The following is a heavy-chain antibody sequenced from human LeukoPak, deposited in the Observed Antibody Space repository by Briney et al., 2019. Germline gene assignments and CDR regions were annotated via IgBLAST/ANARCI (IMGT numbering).Heavy chain of an antibody. D-gene: IGHD3-3*01. CDR3: TRYRGDLDF. J-gene: IGHJ4*02. CDR2: IRSKAYGGTT. CDR1: GFTFSSYA. V-gene: IGHV3-49*04. Sequence: GGSLRLSCAASGFTFSSYAMHWVRQAPGKGLEWVGFIRSKAYGGTTEYAASVKGRFTISRDDSKSIAYLQMNSLKTEDTAVYYCTRYRGDLDFWGQGTLVTVSS.